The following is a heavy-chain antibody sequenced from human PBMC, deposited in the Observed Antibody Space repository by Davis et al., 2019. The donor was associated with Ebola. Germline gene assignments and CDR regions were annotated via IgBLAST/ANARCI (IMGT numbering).Heavy chain of an antibody. CDR1: GGSISSYY. D-gene: IGHD6-19*01. J-gene: IGHJ1*01. V-gene: IGHV4-59*08. Sequence: MPSETLSLTCTVSGGSISSYYWNWIRQPPGKGLEWIGYIYYSGSTNYNPSLKSRVTISVDTSKNQFSLKLSSVTAADTAVYYCARRGIAVAGTGYFQHWGQGTLVTVSS. CDR2: IYYSGST. CDR3: ARRGIAVAGTGYFQH.